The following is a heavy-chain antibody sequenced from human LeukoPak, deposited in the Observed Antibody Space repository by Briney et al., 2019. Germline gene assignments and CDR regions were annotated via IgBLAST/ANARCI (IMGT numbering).Heavy chain of an antibody. Sequence: PGGSLRLSCAASGFTFSSSEMNWVRQAPGKGLEWISYISSSGTTIYYADSVKGRFTISRDNAKNSLDLQMNILRAEDTALYYCARARGSIPSSSFDYWGQGALVTVSS. J-gene: IGHJ4*02. D-gene: IGHD6-6*01. CDR1: GFTFSSSE. CDR3: ARARGSIPSSSFDY. V-gene: IGHV3-48*03. CDR2: ISSSGTTI.